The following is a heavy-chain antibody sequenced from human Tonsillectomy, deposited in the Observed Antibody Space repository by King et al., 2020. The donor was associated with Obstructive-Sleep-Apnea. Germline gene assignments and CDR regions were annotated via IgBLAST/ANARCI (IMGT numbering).Heavy chain of an antibody. V-gene: IGHV3-30*04. CDR1: GCTFSNYP. CDR2: TSYDGSDK. J-gene: IGHJ4*02. Sequence: VQLVESGGGVVQPGRSLRLSCVASGCTFSNYPMHWVRQAPGKGLEWVAVTSYDGSDKYYADSVKGRFTITRDNSKNMLYLQMNSLRSEDPAMFYCARDRRGKEGIAEGGPDYWGQGTLVTVSS. CDR3: ARDRRGKEGIAEGGPDY. D-gene: IGHD6-13*01.